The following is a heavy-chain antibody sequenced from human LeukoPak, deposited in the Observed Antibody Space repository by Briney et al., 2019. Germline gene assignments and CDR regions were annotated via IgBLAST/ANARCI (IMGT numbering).Heavy chain of an antibody. CDR3: EVRPGPGGFDY. CDR2: INHSGST. V-gene: IGHV4-34*01. CDR1: GGSFSGYY. D-gene: IGHD1-14*01. J-gene: IGHJ4*02. Sequence: ASETLSLTCAVYGGSFSGYYWSWIRQPPGKGLEWIGEINHSGSTNYNPSLKSRVTISVDTSKNQFSLKLSSVTAADTALYYCEVRPGPGGFDYWGQGTLVTVSS.